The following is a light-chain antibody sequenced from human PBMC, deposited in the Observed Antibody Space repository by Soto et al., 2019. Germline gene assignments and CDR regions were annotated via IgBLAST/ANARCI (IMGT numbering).Light chain of an antibody. CDR2: DVS. CDR1: HNDIGTYGY. V-gene: IGLV2-14*03. Sequence: QSVLTQPTSVSGSPGQSITISCTGNHNDIGTYGYVSWYQQHPGKAPQLMIYDVSGRPSGVSDRFSGSKSGNTASLTISGLQAEDEADYYCSSYTAYRTYVFGTGTKV. J-gene: IGLJ1*01. CDR3: SSYTAYRTYV.